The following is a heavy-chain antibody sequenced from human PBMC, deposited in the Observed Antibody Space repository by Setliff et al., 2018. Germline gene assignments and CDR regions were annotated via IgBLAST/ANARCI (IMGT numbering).Heavy chain of an antibody. CDR1: GGSISSSSYY. V-gene: IGHV4-39*01. J-gene: IGHJ4*02. CDR3: ARRGRGSSWFDTLFDY. CDR2: IYYSGST. Sequence: SETLSLTCTVSGGSISSSSYYWGWIRQPPGKGLEWIGSIYYSGSTYYSPSLKSRVTISVDTSKNQFSLKLSSVTAADTAVYYCARRGRGSSWFDTLFDYWGQGTLVTVSS. D-gene: IGHD6-13*01.